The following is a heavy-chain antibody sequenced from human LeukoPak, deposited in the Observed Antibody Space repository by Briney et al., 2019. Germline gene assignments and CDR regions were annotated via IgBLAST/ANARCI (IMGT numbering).Heavy chain of an antibody. D-gene: IGHD2-2*02. J-gene: IGHJ5*02. V-gene: IGHV1-8*03. CDR2: ISPNSGNT. CDR3: ARGYCSSTSCYTHWFDP. CDR1: GYTFTGYY. Sequence: GASVKVSCKTSGYTFTGYYIHWVRQAPGQGLEWMGWISPNSGNTGYAQKFQGRVTITADESTSTAYMELSSLRSEDTAVYYCARGYCSSTSCYTHWFDPWGQGTLVTVSS.